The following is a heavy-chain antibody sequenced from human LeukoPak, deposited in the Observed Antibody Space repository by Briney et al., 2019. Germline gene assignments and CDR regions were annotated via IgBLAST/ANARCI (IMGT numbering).Heavy chain of an antibody. CDR3: AKGLSLEGGSTWKNNLFDA. Sequence: GGSLRLAWAASGLSFDDYAMHWVRQVPGKGLEWVSGIVWNSVNIGYGDSVKGRFTISRDNAKNSLYLQMNSMKDPDTGLYVCAKGLSLEGGSTWKNNLFDAWRRSTVVIVSS. J-gene: IGHJ5*02. CDR1: GLSFDDYA. V-gene: IGHV3-9*01. D-gene: IGHD1-1*01. CDR2: IVWNSVNI.